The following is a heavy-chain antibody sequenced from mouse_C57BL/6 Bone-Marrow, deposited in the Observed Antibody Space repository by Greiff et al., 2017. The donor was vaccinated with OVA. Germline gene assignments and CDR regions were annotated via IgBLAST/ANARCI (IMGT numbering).Heavy chain of an antibody. CDR3: ARGGHYSWFAY. V-gene: IGHV1-82*01. Sequence: QVQLKQSGPELVKPGASVKISCKASGYAFSSSWMNWVKQRPGKGLEWIGRIYPGDGDTNYNGKFKGKATLTADKSSSTAYMQLSSLTSEDSAVYFCARGGHYSWFAYWGQGTLVTVSA. CDR2: IYPGDGDT. D-gene: IGHD1-2*01. J-gene: IGHJ3*01. CDR1: GYAFSSSW.